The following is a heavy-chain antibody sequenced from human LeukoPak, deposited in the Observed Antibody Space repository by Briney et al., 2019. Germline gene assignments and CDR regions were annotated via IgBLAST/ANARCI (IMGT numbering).Heavy chain of an antibody. CDR2: ISSGSSYI. Sequence: GESLRLSCATSGFTFSTYTMNWVRQAPGKGLEWVSSISSGSSYIYYADSVKGRFTISRDNAKDSLYMQMNSLRVEDTAVYYCAREMSTTYFDDWGQGTLVTVSS. D-gene: IGHD5-24*01. J-gene: IGHJ4*02. V-gene: IGHV3-21*01. CDR1: GFTFSTYT. CDR3: AREMSTTYFDD.